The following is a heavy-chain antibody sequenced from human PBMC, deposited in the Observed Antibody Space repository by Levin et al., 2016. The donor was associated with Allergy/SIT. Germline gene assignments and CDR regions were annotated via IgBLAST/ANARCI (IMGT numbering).Heavy chain of an antibody. V-gene: IGHV3-11*06. Sequence: GESLKISCAASGFTFSDYYMSWIRQAPGKGLEWVSYISSSSSYTNYADSVKGRFTISRDNAKNTLYLQMNSLRAEDTAVYYCARHSDSSGYYDYWGQGTLVTVSS. J-gene: IGHJ4*02. CDR1: GFTFSDYY. D-gene: IGHD3-22*01. CDR3: ARHSDSSGYYDY. CDR2: ISSSSSYT.